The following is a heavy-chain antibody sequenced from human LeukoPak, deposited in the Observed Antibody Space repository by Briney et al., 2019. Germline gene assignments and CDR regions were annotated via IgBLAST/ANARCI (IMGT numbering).Heavy chain of an antibody. CDR1: RFTFSNFW. V-gene: IGHV3-33*08. J-gene: IGHJ6*02. CDR2: IWYDGSNK. Sequence: GGSLRLSCAASRFTFSNFWMSWVRQAPGKGLEWVAVIWYDGSNKYHADSVKGRFTISRDNSKNTLYLQMNSLRAEDTAVYYCARAPTYSSSYYYYGMDVWGQGTTVTVSS. CDR3: ARAPTYSSSYYYYGMDV. D-gene: IGHD6-6*01.